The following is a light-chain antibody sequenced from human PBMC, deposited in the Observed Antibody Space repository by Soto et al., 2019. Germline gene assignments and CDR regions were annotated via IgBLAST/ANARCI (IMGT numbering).Light chain of an antibody. Sequence: EIVLTQSPGTLSVSAGETATLSCRASQSVSSSYLAWYQQKPGQAPRLLIYGASSRATGIPVRFSGSGSGTEFTLTISSLQSEDFALYYCQQYNDWPLTFGQGTKVDIK. CDR1: QSVSSSY. CDR3: QQYNDWPLT. CDR2: GAS. V-gene: IGKV3-15*01. J-gene: IGKJ1*01.